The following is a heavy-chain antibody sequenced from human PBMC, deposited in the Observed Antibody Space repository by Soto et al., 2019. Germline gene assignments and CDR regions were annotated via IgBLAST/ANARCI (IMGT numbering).Heavy chain of an antibody. CDR1: GYTFTSYA. CDR2: INTNTGNP. CDR3: ARSPYYDILTGYVNWFDP. Sequence: ASVKVSCKASGYTFTSYAMNWVRQAPGQGLEWMGWINTNTGNPTYAQGFTGRFVFSLDTSVSTAYLQICSLKAEDTAMYYCARSPYYDILTGYVNWFDPWGQGTLVTVSS. D-gene: IGHD3-9*01. J-gene: IGHJ5*02. V-gene: IGHV7-4-1*01.